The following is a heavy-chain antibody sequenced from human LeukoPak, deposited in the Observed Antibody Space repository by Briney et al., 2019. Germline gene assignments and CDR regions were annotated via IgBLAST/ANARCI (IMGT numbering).Heavy chain of an antibody. CDR2: ISPSADIT. V-gene: IGHV3-23*01. J-gene: IGHJ4*02. CDR1: GFTFSSHG. CDR3: ARTLVGATRPYYFDY. Sequence: GGSLRLSCAASGFTFSSHGMNWVRQAPGKGLEWISGISPSADITYYADSVKGRFTISRDNAKNSLYLQMNSLRAEDTAVYYCARTLVGATRPYYFDYWGQGTLVTVSS. D-gene: IGHD1-26*01.